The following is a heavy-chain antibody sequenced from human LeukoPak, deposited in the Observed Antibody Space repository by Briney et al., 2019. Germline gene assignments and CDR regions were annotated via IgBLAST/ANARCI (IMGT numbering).Heavy chain of an antibody. V-gene: IGHV1-18*01. Sequence: ASVRVSCKASGYTFTIYGISRVRQAPGQGLEWMGWISAYNGNTNYAQKLQGRVTMTTDTSTSTAYMELRSLRSDDTAVYYCARGGYSSSWFYFDYWGQGTLVTVSS. CDR3: ARGGYSSSWFYFDY. J-gene: IGHJ4*02. CDR2: ISAYNGNT. CDR1: GYTFTIYG. D-gene: IGHD6-13*01.